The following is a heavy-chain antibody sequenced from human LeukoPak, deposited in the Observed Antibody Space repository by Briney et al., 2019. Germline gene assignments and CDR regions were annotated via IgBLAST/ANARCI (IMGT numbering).Heavy chain of an antibody. D-gene: IGHD5-12*01. CDR1: GFTFNSYA. CDR3: ARDGGSGSAYIYYDL. V-gene: IGHV3-33*08. J-gene: IGHJ5*02. Sequence: GGSLRLSCAASGFTFNSYAMHWVRQAPGKGLEWVSSIWHDGSHQFYADSVKGRFTISRDSSRNTLYLQMNSLRDDDTALYYCARDGGSGSAYIYYDLWGQGTLVMVSS. CDR2: IWHDGSHQ.